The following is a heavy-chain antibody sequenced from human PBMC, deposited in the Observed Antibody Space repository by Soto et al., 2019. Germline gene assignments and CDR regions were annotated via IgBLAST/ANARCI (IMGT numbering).Heavy chain of an antibody. CDR1: GFSFSAYS. J-gene: IGHJ5*02. V-gene: IGHV3-21*01. Sequence: GGSLRLSCAASGFSFSAYSMNWVRQAPGKGLEWVSSINSRSSHIYYADSVEGRFTISRDNAKSSLYLQMNSLRDEDTAVYYCARDRGFCSGGSCYYNWLDPWGQGTLVTVPQ. CDR2: INSRSSHI. CDR3: ARDRGFCSGGSCYYNWLDP. D-gene: IGHD2-15*01.